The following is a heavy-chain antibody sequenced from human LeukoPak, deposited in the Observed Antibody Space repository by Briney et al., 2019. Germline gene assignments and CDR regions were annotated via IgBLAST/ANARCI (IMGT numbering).Heavy chain of an antibody. J-gene: IGHJ4*02. Sequence: GGSLRLSCVASGFTFGSYGMHWVRQAPGKGLEWVAVISNDGSNKHYADSVKGRFTISRDNSKNTLYLQMNSLRAEDTAVYYCAKENYYESSGYVDYWGQGTLVTVSS. CDR3: AKENYYESSGYVDY. D-gene: IGHD3-22*01. CDR2: ISNDGSNK. CDR1: GFTFGSYG. V-gene: IGHV3-30*18.